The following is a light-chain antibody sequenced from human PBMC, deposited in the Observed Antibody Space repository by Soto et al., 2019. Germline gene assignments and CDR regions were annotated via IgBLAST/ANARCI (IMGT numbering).Light chain of an antibody. Sequence: EIVLTQSPGTLSLSPGERATLSCRASQSVSSIYLAWYQQQPGQAPRLLIYAASSRATGIPDRFSGSGSGTDFTLTISRLEPEEFAVYYCQQFGSSPWTFGQGTRVEIK. J-gene: IGKJ1*01. CDR2: AAS. V-gene: IGKV3-20*01. CDR1: QSVSSIY. CDR3: QQFGSSPWT.